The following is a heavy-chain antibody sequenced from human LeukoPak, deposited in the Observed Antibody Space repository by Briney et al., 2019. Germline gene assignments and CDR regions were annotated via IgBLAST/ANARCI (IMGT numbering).Heavy chain of an antibody. CDR2: IRYDGSNK. D-gene: IGHD6-13*01. CDR1: GFTFSSYG. J-gene: IGHJ4*02. V-gene: IGHV3-30*02. CDR3: AKVGHYSSSWDFDY. Sequence: GGSLRLSCAAPGFTFSSYGMHWVRHAPGKGLELVAFIRYDGSNKYYADSVKGRFTISRDNSKNTLYLQMNSLRAEDTAVYYCAKVGHYSSSWDFDYWGQGTLVTVSS.